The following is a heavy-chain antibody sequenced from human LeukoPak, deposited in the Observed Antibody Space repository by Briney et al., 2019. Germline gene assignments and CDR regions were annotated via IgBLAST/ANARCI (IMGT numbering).Heavy chain of an antibody. CDR1: GGSISSSSYY. Sequence: SETLSLTCAVSGGSISSSSYYWGWIRQPPGKGLEWIGSIYYSGSTYYNPSLKSRVTISVDTSKNQFSLKLSSVTAADTAVYYCARRHDYGVYFDYWGQGTLVTVSS. J-gene: IGHJ4*02. CDR2: IYYSGST. V-gene: IGHV4-39*07. CDR3: ARRHDYGVYFDY. D-gene: IGHD4-17*01.